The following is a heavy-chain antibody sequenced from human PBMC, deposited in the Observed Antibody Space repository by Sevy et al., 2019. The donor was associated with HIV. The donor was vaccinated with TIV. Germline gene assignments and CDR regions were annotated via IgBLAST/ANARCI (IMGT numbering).Heavy chain of an antibody. D-gene: IGHD5-18*01. CDR1: GGSISSYY. CDR2: IYTSGST. V-gene: IGHV4-4*07. J-gene: IGHJ4*02. CDR3: ARDLGGGGYSYGYYFDY. Sequence: SETLSLTCTVSGGSISSYYWSWIRQPAGKGLEWIGRIYTSGSTNYNPSLKSRVTMSVDTSKNQFSLKLSSVTAADTAVYYCARDLGGGGYSYGYYFDYWGQGTLVTVSS.